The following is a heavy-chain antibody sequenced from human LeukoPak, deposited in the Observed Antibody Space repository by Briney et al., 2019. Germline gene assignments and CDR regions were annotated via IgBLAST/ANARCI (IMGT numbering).Heavy chain of an antibody. V-gene: IGHV3-48*03. CDR2: ISTTGDRI. CDR3: ARDTKDY. CDR1: GFIFSSYE. D-gene: IGHD2-8*01. J-gene: IGHJ4*02. Sequence: GGSLRLACAPSGFIFSSYEMVWVRQAPVKGLEWISYISTTGDRIQYADSVKGRFTISRDNAKNSLYLQMNSLRAEDTAVYYCARDTKDYWGQGTLVTVSS.